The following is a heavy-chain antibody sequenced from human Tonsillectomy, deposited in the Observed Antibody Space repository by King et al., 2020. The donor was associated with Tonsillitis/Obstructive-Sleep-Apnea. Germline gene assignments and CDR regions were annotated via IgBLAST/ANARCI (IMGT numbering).Heavy chain of an antibody. D-gene: IGHD6-19*01. CDR3: ATFGGYSSVWYIHYFHY. CDR2: ISWNSGTI. CDR1: GFIFDDHG. J-gene: IGHJ4*02. V-gene: IGHV3-9*01. Sequence: VQLVESGGGLVQPGRSLRLSCAASGFIFDDHGMHWVRQGPGKGLEWVSGISWNSGTIGYADSVKGRFTISRDNAKKSLYLQMNSLRPEGTAFYYVATFGGYSSVWYIHYFHYWRQGTLVTVSS.